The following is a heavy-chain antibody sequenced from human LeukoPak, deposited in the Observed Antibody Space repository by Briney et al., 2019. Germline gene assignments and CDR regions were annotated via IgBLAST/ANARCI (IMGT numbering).Heavy chain of an antibody. CDR3: AREVVTYSAQKSC. J-gene: IGHJ4*02. CDR2: ISWNSGSI. D-gene: IGHD2-21*01. V-gene: IGHV3-9*01. CDR1: GFTFDDYA. Sequence: PGGSLRLSCAASGFTFDDYAMHWVRQAPGKGLEWVSGISWNSGSIGYADSVKGRFTISRDNAKNSLYLQMNSLRAEDTAVYFCAREVVTYSAQKSCWGQGTLVTVSS.